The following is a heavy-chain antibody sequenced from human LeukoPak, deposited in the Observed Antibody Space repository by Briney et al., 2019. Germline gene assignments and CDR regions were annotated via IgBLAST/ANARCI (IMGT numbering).Heavy chain of an antibody. V-gene: IGHV3-53*01. CDR2: IYSGGGT. Sequence: GGSLRLSCAASGFTVSSDYMSWVRQAPGKGLEWVSVIYSGGGTYYADSVRGRFTISRDNSKNTVYLQMNSLRAEDTAVYYCAKDVAAVAGYFDYWGQGTLVTVSS. CDR1: GFTVSSDY. D-gene: IGHD6-19*01. CDR3: AKDVAAVAGYFDY. J-gene: IGHJ4*02.